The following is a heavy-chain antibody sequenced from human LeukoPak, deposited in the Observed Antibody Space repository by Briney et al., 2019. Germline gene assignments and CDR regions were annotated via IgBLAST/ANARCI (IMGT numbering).Heavy chain of an antibody. V-gene: IGHV3-23*01. Sequence: GSLRLSCAASAFTFGSFGMSWVRQAPGKGLEWVSAISDTGGSTFYADSVKGRFTISRDNSKNTLYLQMNSLRAEDTAVYYRAKGRIQSYMAPEYWGQGTLVTVSS. CDR3: AKGRIQSYMAPEY. D-gene: IGHD5-18*01. CDR1: AFTFGSFG. CDR2: ISDTGGST. J-gene: IGHJ4*02.